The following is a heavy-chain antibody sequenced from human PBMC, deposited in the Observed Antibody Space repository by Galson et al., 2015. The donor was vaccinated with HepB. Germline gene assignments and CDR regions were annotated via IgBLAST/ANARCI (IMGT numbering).Heavy chain of an antibody. CDR2: TNYRSKWYD. CDR3: ARGRDGAFEP. CDR1: GDSVSSNSAA. V-gene: IGHV6-1*01. Sequence: CAISGDSVSSNSAACSWIRQSPSRGLEWLRRTNYRSKWYDDCTASVKSRIIINPVTSRTQFSLKLSSVTAADASVYYCARGRDGAFEPWGQGTLVTVSS. D-gene: IGHD4/OR15-4a*01. J-gene: IGHJ5*02.